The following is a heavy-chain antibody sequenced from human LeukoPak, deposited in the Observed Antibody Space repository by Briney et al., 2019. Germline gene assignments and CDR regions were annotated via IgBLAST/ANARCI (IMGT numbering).Heavy chain of an antibody. CDR3: ARDLYLSY. CDR2: INLDGSGT. Sequence: GESLRLSCAASGFSFTSYWMHWVRQAPGKGLVWVSCINLDGSGTTYADSVKGRFTISRDNSKNTLYLQMNSLRAEDTAVYYCARDLYLSYWGQGTLVTVSS. CDR1: GFSFTSYW. D-gene: IGHD2-8*01. J-gene: IGHJ4*02. V-gene: IGHV3-74*01.